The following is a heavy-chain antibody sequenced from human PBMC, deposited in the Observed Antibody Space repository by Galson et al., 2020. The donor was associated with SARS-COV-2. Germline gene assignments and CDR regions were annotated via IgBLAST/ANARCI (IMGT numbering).Heavy chain of an antibody. CDR1: GFTFSSHA. Sequence: GGSLRLSCAASGFTFSSHAMSWVRQAPGEGLEWVPSMRGSGVSTNYADSVKGRFTISRDNSKNMLYLQMDSLRAEDTAVYYCVKDYYHDAGSSNPLLSLFDYWGQGTRVTVSS. V-gene: IGHV3-23*01. J-gene: IGHJ4*02. CDR3: VKDYYHDAGSSNPLLSLFDY. D-gene: IGHD3-10*01. CDR2: MRGSGVST.